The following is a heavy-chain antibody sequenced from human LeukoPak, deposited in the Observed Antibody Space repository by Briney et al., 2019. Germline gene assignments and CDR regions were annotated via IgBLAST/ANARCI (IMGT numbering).Heavy chain of an antibody. J-gene: IGHJ6*03. CDR3: ARDQRGYSDGYYRDYMDV. D-gene: IGHD5-18*01. CDR1: ALTFSSYS. CDR2: ISISSSCI. V-gene: IGHV3-21*01. Sequence: PGRSLSPSVAPSALTFSSYSMSSVRQAPGKRLGWVSSISISSSCIYYADSVKGRFTISRDNAKNSLYLQMNSMRAEDTAVYYCARDQRGYSDGYYRDYMDVWGKGTTVTVSS.